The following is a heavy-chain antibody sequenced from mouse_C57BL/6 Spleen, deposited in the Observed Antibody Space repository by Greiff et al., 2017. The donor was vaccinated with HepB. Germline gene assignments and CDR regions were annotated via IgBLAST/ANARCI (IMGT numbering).Heavy chain of an antibody. J-gene: IGHJ2*01. CDR1: GYAFSSSW. V-gene: IGHV1-82*01. CDR3: ARLTTVAHYFDY. Sequence: QVQLKESGPELVKPGASVKISCKASGYAFSSSWMNWVKQRPGKGLEWIGRIYPGDGDTNYNGKFKGKATLTADKSSSTAYMQLSSLTSEDSAVYFCARLTTVAHYFDYWGQGTTLTVSS. D-gene: IGHD1-1*01. CDR2: IYPGDGDT.